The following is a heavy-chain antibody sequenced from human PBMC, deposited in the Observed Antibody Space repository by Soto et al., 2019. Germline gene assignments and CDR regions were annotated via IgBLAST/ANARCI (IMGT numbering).Heavy chain of an antibody. CDR2: MSGSGGTA. Sequence: PGGSLRLSCAASGFTFSSYAMSWVRQAPGKGLEWVSGMSGSGGTAYYRDSGKGRFTISRDNSKQTLYLQMNSLRAEDTALYYCAKGPIFGVEDIYDYWSQGTLVTVSS. D-gene: IGHD3-3*01. CDR1: GFTFSSYA. J-gene: IGHJ4*02. V-gene: IGHV3-23*01. CDR3: AKGPIFGVEDIYDY.